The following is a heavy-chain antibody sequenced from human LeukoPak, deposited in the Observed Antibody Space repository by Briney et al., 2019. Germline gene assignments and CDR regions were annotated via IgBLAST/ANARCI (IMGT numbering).Heavy chain of an antibody. CDR1: GFTFSNYG. CDR3: AKSGVGGTIIDS. J-gene: IGHJ4*02. D-gene: IGHD1-26*01. Sequence: PGGSLRLSCAGSGFTFSNYGMHWVRQAPGKGLEWVTVISSDGNSKYYADSVKGRFTISRDNSKNTLYLQMNSLRAEDTAIYYCAKSGVGGTIIDSWGQGTLVSVSS. CDR2: ISSDGNSK. V-gene: IGHV3-30*18.